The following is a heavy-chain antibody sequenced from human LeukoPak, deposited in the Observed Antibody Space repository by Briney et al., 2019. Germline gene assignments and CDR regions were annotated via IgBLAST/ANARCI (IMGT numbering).Heavy chain of an antibody. CDR3: ASGRGGAGDFDY. D-gene: IGHD1-26*01. CDR1: EFTFNRYS. V-gene: IGHV3-21*01. J-gene: IGHJ4*02. Sequence: PGGSLRLSCAASEFTFNRYSMNWVRQAPGKGLEWVSFISSSIIYISYAHSVKGPLTISRDNAKRSLYLQMNSLRAEDTAVYYCASGRGGAGDFDYWGQGTLVTVSS. CDR2: ISSSIIYI.